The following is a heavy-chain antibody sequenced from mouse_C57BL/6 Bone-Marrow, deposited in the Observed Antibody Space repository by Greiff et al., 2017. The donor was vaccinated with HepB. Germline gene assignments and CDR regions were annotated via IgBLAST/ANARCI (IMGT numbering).Heavy chain of an antibody. CDR1: GFTFSDYG. D-gene: IGHD1-1*01. Sequence: EVKVVESGGGLVKPGGSLKLSCAASGFTFSDYGMHWVRQAPEKGLEWVAYISSGSSTIYYADTVKGRFTMSRDNAKNTLFLQMTSLRAEDTAMYYCARLNYYYGRNFDYWGQGTTLTVSS. J-gene: IGHJ2*01. V-gene: IGHV5-17*01. CDR2: ISSGSSTI. CDR3: ARLNYYYGRNFDY.